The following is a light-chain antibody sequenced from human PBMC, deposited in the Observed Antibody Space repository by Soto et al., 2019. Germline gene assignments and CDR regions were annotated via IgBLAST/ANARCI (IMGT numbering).Light chain of an antibody. Sequence: QSVLTQPASVSGSPGQSITISCTGTSSDVGGYSYVSWYQQYPGKAPKLMIYDVSNRPSGVSNRFSGSKSGNTASLTISGLQAEDEADYYCSSYTSSSTRVFGTGTKLTVL. V-gene: IGLV2-14*01. CDR1: SSDVGGYSY. CDR3: SSYTSSSTRV. J-gene: IGLJ1*01. CDR2: DVS.